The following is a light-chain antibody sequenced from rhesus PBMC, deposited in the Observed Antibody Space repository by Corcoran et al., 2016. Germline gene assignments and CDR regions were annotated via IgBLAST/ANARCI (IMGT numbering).Light chain of an antibody. V-gene: IGKV1-28*03. J-gene: IGKJ1*01. CDR3: LQHNSYPRT. CDR1: QGISSY. CDR2: YVS. Sequence: DIQMTQSPSSLSASVGDTVTITCRASQGISSYLNWFQQKPGKAPKLLIYYVSNLERGVPSRLSGDGSGTDFTRTISSLQPEDFAAYYCLQHNSYPRTFGQGTKVEIK.